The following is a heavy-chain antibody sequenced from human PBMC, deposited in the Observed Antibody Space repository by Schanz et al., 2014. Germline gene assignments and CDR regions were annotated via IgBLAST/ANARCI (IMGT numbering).Heavy chain of an antibody. Sequence: EGQLAESGGGLVQPGGSLRLSCAASGFTFSSYAMSWVRQAPGKGLEWVSAISGSGGSTYYADSVRGRFTISRDRFQNTLYLRMSSLRAEDTAVYYCARANYRRKINFDYWGRGTLVTVSS. CDR1: GFTFSSYA. CDR2: ISGSGGST. D-gene: IGHD3-10*01. CDR3: ARANYRRKINFDY. V-gene: IGHV3-23*04. J-gene: IGHJ4*02.